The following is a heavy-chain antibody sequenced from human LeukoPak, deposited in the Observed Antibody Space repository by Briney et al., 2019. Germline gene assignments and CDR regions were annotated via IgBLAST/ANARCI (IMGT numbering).Heavy chain of an antibody. J-gene: IGHJ6*02. CDR3: ARTCAYCTSSSCYGDGMDV. D-gene: IGHD2-2*01. CDR1: GYSFTNYW. CDR2: IYPGDSDT. V-gene: IGHV5-51*01. Sequence: GESLKISCKGSGYSFTNYWIGWVRQMPGKGLEWMGSIYPGDSDTRYSPSFQGQVTMSADKSISTAYLQWSSLTASDTAMYYCARTCAYCTSSSCYGDGMDVWGPGTTVTVSS.